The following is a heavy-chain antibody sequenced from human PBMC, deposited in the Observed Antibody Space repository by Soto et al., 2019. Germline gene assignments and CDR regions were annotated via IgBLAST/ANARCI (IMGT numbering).Heavy chain of an antibody. CDR2: ISGSGGST. V-gene: IGHV3-23*01. CDR1: GFTFISYA. D-gene: IGHD3-9*01. CDR3: AKRYYDILTGYSGMDV. Sequence: GGSLRLSCAASGFTFISYAMSWVLQAPWKGLERVSAISGSGGSTYYADSVKGRFTISRDNSKNTLYLQMNSLRAEDTAVYYCAKRYYDILTGYSGMDVWGQGTTVTVYS. J-gene: IGHJ6*02.